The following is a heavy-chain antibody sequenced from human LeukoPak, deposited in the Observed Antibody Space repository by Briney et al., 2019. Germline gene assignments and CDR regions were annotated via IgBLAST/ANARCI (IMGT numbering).Heavy chain of an antibody. J-gene: IGHJ4*02. CDR1: EFPFTRAW. D-gene: IGHD6-19*01. CDR3: TTRKTPSSGWPFFDY. Sequence: SGGSLRLSCAVSEFPFTRAWMTWVRQAPGKGLEWVGRIKSKTDGGTTDYAAPVKGRFTISRDDSKNTLYLQMNSLKTEDTAVYYCTTRKTPSSGWPFFDYWGQGTLVTVSS. V-gene: IGHV3-15*01. CDR2: IKSKTDGGTT.